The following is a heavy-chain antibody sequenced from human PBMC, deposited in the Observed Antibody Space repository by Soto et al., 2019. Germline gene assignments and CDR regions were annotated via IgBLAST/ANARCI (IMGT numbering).Heavy chain of an antibody. CDR1: GFTVSSNY. CDR3: ARAVVPAAMAFRVSYYFDY. Sequence: EVQLVESGGGLVQPGGSLRLSCAASGFTVSSNYMSWVRQAPGKGLEWVSVIYSGGSTYYADSVKGRFTSSRHNSKNTLYLQMNSLRAGDTAVYYGARAVVPAAMAFRVSYYFDYWGQGTLVTVSS. V-gene: IGHV3-53*04. D-gene: IGHD2-2*01. CDR2: IYSGGST. J-gene: IGHJ4*02.